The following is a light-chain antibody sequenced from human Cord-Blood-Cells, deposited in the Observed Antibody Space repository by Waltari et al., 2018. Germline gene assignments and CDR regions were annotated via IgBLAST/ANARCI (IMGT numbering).Light chain of an antibody. Sequence: QSALTQPPSASGSPGQPVTISCTGTSSHSGGYNYVSWYQQLPGKAPKLMIYEVSKRPSGVPERFSGSKSGHTASLTVSGLQAEDEADYYCSSYAGSNNPHVFGTGTKVTVL. J-gene: IGLJ1*01. V-gene: IGLV2-8*01. CDR3: SSYAGSNNPHV. CDR2: EVS. CDR1: SSHSGGYNY.